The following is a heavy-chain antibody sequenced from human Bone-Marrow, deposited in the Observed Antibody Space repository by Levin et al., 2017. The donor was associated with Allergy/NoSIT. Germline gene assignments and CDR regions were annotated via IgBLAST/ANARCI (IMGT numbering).Heavy chain of an antibody. J-gene: IGHJ4*02. CDR1: GYTFTGYY. CDR2: INPNSGGT. Sequence: GESLKISCKASGYTFTGYYMHWVRQAPGQGLEWMGRINPNSGGTNYAQKFQGRVTMTRDTSISTAYMELSRLRSDDTAVYYCARAEGVWSGWGIPTDDYWGQGTLVTVSS. CDR3: ARAEGVWSGWGIPTDDY. D-gene: IGHD3-3*01. V-gene: IGHV1-2*06.